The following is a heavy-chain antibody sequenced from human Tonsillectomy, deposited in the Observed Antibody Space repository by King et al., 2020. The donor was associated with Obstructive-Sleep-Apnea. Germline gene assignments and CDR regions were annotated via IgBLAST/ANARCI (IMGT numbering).Heavy chain of an antibody. V-gene: IGHV3-30*04. D-gene: IGHD3-9*01. CDR1: GFTFSKYG. CDR2: ISYDGSKK. CDR3: ARDRGYFDWLDY. Sequence: VQLVESGGGVVQPGRSLRLSCAASGFTFSKYGMHWVRQAPGKGLEWVAIISYDGSKKYYADSVQGRFTISRDDSKNTLYLQMNSLRTEDTAVYYCARDRGYFDWLDYWGQGTLVTVSS. J-gene: IGHJ4*02.